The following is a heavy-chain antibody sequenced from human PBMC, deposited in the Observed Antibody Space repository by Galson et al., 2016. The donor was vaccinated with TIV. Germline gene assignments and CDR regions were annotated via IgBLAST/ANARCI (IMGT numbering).Heavy chain of an antibody. CDR2: IIPLFDIT. CDR3: SRHRDESFQV. D-gene: IGHD2-21*01. J-gene: IGHJ1*01. Sequence: SVKVSCKVSGDTFSSYTISWVRQAPGQGLEWVGRIIPLFDITNYAQKFQGRVTIIADKSTTAVYLELSSLSFYDTAVYYCSRHRDESFQVWGQGALAPVSS. V-gene: IGHV1-69*02. CDR1: GDTFSSYT.